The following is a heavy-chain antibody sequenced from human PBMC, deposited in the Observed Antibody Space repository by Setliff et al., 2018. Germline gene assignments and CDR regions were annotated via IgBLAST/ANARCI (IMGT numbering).Heavy chain of an antibody. Sequence: SETLSLTCTVSGGSITRGSFYWSWIRQSDGKRLEWIGRIHASGSTNYNPSLKGRVTISVDTSRNQFSLNLTSVTAADTALYFCARDNPILGATDYWGQGALVTVSS. CDR1: GGSITRGSFY. CDR3: ARDNPILGATDY. CDR2: IHASGST. D-gene: IGHD1-26*01. J-gene: IGHJ4*02. V-gene: IGHV4-61*02.